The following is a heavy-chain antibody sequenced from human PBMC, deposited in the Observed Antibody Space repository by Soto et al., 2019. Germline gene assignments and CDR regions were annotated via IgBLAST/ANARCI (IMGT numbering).Heavy chain of an antibody. CDR1: GFTFSSYD. D-gene: IGHD3-22*01. Sequence: GGSLRLSCAASGFTFSSYDIHWVRQPTGKGLEWVSAIGVGGDKHYLGSVKGRFTISRENAKNSLYLQMNSVRDEDTAVYFCAREGHYYDRSAVDAFDIWGQGTMVTVSS. CDR3: AREGHYYDRSAVDAFDI. V-gene: IGHV3-13*01. CDR2: IGVGGDK. J-gene: IGHJ3*02.